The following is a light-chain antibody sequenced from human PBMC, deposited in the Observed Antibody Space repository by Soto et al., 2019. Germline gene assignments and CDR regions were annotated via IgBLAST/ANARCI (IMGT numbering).Light chain of an antibody. CDR3: QQRGNWPLT. J-gene: IGKJ4*01. CDR1: QSVSSY. V-gene: IGKV3-11*01. Sequence: EIVLTQSPATLSLSPGEKATLSCRASQSVSSYLALYQQKPGQGPRLLIYDASNRATGIPARFSGSGSGTDFTLTISSLEPEDCAVSYCQQRGNWPLTFGGGTKVESK. CDR2: DAS.